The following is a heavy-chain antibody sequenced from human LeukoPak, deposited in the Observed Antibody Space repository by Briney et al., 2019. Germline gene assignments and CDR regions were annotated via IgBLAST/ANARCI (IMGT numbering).Heavy chain of an antibody. D-gene: IGHD1-26*01. V-gene: IGHV5-51*01. CDR3: AIRYSGSYNDY. CDR1: GYSFATYW. J-gene: IGHJ4*02. CDR2: IYPGDSDI. Sequence: PGESLKISCKGSGYSFATYWIGWVRQMPGKGLEWMGIIYPGDSDIRYSPSIQGQVSISADKSISTAYLQWSSLKASDTAMYYCAIRYSGSYNDYWGRGTLVTVSS.